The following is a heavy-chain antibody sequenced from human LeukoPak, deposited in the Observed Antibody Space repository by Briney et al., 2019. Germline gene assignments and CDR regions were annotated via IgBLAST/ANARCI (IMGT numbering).Heavy chain of an antibody. CDR3: ARDWSRRYDLDF. CDR1: GFTFSDYY. CDR2: ISSSSDYI. D-gene: IGHD3-3*01. Sequence: GGSLGLSCAASGFTFSDYYMSWVRQAPGKGLEWLSYISSSSDYILYADSVEGRFTISRDNAKNSLYLQMNSLSPEDTAVYYCARDWSRRYDLDFWGQGTLVTVSS. J-gene: IGHJ4*02. V-gene: IGHV3-11*05.